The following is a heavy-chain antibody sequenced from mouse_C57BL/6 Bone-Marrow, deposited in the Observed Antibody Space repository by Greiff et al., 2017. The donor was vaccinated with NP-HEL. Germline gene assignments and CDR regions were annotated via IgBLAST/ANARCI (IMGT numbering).Heavy chain of an antibody. D-gene: IGHD4-1*01. CDR3: ANGREIGYFDV. V-gene: IGHV1-26*01. CDR2: INPNNGGT. CDR1: GYTFTDYY. J-gene: IGHJ1*03. Sequence: EVQLQQSGPELVKPGASVKISCKASGYTFTDYYMNWVKQSHGKSLEWIGDINPNNGGTSYIQKFKGKATLTVDKSSSTAYMELRSLTSEDSAVYYCANGREIGYFDVWGTGTTVTVSS.